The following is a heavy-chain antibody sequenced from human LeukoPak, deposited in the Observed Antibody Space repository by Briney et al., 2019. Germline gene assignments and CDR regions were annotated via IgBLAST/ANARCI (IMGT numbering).Heavy chain of an antibody. D-gene: IGHD4-23*01. CDR1: GFTFDDYA. V-gene: IGHV3-9*01. CDR2: ISWNSGSI. J-gene: IGHJ4*02. CDR3: AKDGAATVVTNFDY. Sequence: RSLRLSCAASGFTFDDYAMHWVRQAPGKGLEWVSGISWNSGSIDYADSVKGRFTISRDNAKNSLYLQMNSLRAEDTALYYCAKDGAATVVTNFDYWGQGTLVTVSS.